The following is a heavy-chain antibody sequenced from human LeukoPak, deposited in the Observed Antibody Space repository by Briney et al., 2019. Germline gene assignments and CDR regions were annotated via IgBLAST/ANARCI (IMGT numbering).Heavy chain of an antibody. Sequence: SETLSLTCTVSGGSISSYYWSWIRQPPGKGLEWIGYIYYSGSTNYNPSLKSRVTISVDTSKNQFSLKLSSVTAADTAVYYCARGSGVLLWFGGLFAFDIWGQGTMVTVSS. D-gene: IGHD3-10*01. V-gene: IGHV4-59*01. CDR1: GGSISSYY. J-gene: IGHJ3*02. CDR3: ARGSGVLLWFGGLFAFDI. CDR2: IYYSGST.